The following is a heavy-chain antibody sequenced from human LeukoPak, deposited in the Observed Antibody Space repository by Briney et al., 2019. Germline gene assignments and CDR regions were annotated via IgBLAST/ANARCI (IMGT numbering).Heavy chain of an antibody. D-gene: IGHD2-2*01. CDR3: ARDGCSSTSCYWFANWFDP. J-gene: IGHJ5*02. Sequence: SVEVSCKASAYTFTSYAISWVRQAPGQGLEWMGGIIPIFGTANYAQKFQGRVTITTDESTSTAYMELSSPRSEDTAVYYCARDGCSSTSCYWFANWFDPWGQGTLVTVSS. CDR2: IIPIFGTA. V-gene: IGHV1-69*05. CDR1: AYTFTSYA.